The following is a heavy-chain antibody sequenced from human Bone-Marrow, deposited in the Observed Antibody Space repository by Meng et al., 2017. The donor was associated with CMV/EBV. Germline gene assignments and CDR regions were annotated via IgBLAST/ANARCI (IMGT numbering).Heavy chain of an antibody. Sequence: SVKVSCKASGGTFSSYTISWVRQAPGQGLEWMGRIIPILGIANYAQKFQGRVTITADKSTSTVYMELSSLRSEDTAVYYCALVVMKVWNWFDPWVQGTLVTVPS. CDR2: IIPILGIA. J-gene: IGHJ5*02. CDR1: GGTFSSYT. D-gene: IGHD3-22*01. CDR3: ALVVMKVWNWFDP. V-gene: IGHV1-69*02.